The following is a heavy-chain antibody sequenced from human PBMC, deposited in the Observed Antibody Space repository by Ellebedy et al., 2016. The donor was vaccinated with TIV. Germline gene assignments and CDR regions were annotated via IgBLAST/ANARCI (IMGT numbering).Heavy chain of an antibody. J-gene: IGHJ4*02. CDR1: GFTFSSYS. CDR2: ISSSSSYI. CDR3: AKDLGGVGYDPFDY. V-gene: IGHV3-21*01. D-gene: IGHD5-12*01. Sequence: GGSLRLSCAASGFTFSSYSMNWVRQAPGKGLEWVSSISSSSSYIYYADSVKGRFTISRDNSKNTLYLQMNSLRAEGTAVYYCAKDLGGVGYDPFDYWGQGTLVTVSS.